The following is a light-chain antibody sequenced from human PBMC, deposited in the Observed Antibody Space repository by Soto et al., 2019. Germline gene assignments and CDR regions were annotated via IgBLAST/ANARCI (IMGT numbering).Light chain of an antibody. J-gene: IGKJ5*01. CDR2: AAS. CDR3: QQSYSTPIT. Sequence: DIQMTQSPSSVSASVGDRVTITCRASQDLSSWLAWYQQKPGKAPKLLISAASSLQSGVPSRFSGSGSGTDFTLTISSLQPEDFATYYCQQSYSTPITFGQGTRLEIK. V-gene: IGKV1-12*01. CDR1: QDLSSW.